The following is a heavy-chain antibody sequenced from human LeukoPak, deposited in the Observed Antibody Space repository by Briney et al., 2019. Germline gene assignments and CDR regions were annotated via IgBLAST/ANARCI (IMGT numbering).Heavy chain of an antibody. V-gene: IGHV3-23*01. Sequence: GGSLRLSCAASGFTFSSYAMSWVRQAPGKGLEWVSAISGTGGTTYYADSVKGRFTISRDNSKNMLYLQMNSLRAEDTAVYYCAKGSNWNYLYYFDYWGQGTLVTVSS. CDR1: GFTFSSYA. J-gene: IGHJ4*02. CDR2: ISGTGGTT. D-gene: IGHD1-7*01. CDR3: AKGSNWNYLYYFDY.